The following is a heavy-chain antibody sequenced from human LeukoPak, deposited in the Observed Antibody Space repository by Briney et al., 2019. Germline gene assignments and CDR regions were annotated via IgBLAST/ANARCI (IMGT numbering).Heavy chain of an antibody. Sequence: GGTLRLSCVTSGFTFSVYGMTWVRQAPGKGLEWVSHISGSGGSTYYADSVKGRFTISRDNSINTLYLQMTSLRAEDTAVYYCAKEPSGVPYYFYSWGQGTLVTVPS. CDR3: AKEPSGVPYYFYS. CDR1: GFTFSVYG. D-gene: IGHD3-10*01. J-gene: IGHJ4*02. CDR2: ISGSGGST. V-gene: IGHV3-23*01.